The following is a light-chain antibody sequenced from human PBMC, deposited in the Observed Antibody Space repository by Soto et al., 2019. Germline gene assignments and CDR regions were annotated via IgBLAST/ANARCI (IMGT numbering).Light chain of an antibody. CDR1: QSINNW. Sequence: DIQMTQSPSTLSASVGDRVTITCRASQSINNWLAWYQLKPGKAPKLLIYDASTLQSGVPSSFSGSGSGTEFTLTITRLEPEDFAVYYCQQYGSSLFTFGPGTKVDFK. V-gene: IGKV1-5*01. CDR3: QQYGSSLFT. CDR2: DAS. J-gene: IGKJ3*01.